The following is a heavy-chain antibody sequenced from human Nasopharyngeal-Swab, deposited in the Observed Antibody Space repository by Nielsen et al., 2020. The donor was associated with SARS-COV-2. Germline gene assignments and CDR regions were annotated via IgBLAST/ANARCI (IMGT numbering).Heavy chain of an antibody. CDR3: ARAGIAAAGYYYYGMDV. Sequence: GESLKISCAASGFTVSSNYMSWVRQAPGKGLEWVSVIYSGGSTYYADSVKGRFTISRDNSKNTLYLQMNSLRAEDTAVYYCARAGIAAAGYYYYGMDVWGQGTTVTVPS. V-gene: IGHV3-66*01. CDR1: GFTVSSNY. CDR2: IYSGGST. D-gene: IGHD6-13*01. J-gene: IGHJ6*02.